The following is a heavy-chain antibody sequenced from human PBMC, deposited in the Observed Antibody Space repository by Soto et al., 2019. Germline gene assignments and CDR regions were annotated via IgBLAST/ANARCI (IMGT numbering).Heavy chain of an antibody. V-gene: IGHV3-30-3*01. J-gene: IGHJ4*02. CDR2: ISYDGSNK. D-gene: IGHD1-26*01. CDR1: EFTFSSYG. CDR3: ARDGNYVDY. Sequence: RSLRLRYAAAEFTFSSYGMHWVRQAPGKGLEWVAVISYDGSNKYYADSVKGRFTISRDNSKNTLYLQMNSLRAEDTAVYYCARDGNYVDYWGQGTLVTVSS.